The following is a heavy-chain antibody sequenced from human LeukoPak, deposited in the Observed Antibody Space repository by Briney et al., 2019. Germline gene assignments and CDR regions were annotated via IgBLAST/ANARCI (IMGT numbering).Heavy chain of an antibody. Sequence: PSETLSLTCAVYGGSFSGYYWSWIRQPPGKGLEWIGEINHSGSTNCNPSLKSRVTISVDTSKNQFSLKLSSVTAADTAVYYCARVPVVPAATYYYYYGMDVWGKGTTVTVSS. CDR1: GGSFSGYY. CDR2: INHSGST. D-gene: IGHD2-2*01. V-gene: IGHV4-34*01. J-gene: IGHJ6*04. CDR3: ARVPVVPAATYYYYYGMDV.